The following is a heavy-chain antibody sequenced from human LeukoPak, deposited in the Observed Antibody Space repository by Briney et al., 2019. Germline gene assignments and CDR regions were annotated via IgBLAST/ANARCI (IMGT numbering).Heavy chain of an antibody. Sequence: PGGSLRLPCAASGFTFSSYGIHWVRQAPGKGLEWVAVISYDGSNKFYADSVKGRFTTSRDNSKNTLFLQMNSLRPEDTAVYYCAKDWGEATVTNWFDPWGQGTLVTVSS. V-gene: IGHV3-30*18. CDR3: AKDWGEATVTNWFDP. J-gene: IGHJ5*02. CDR1: GFTFSSYG. D-gene: IGHD4-11*01. CDR2: ISYDGSNK.